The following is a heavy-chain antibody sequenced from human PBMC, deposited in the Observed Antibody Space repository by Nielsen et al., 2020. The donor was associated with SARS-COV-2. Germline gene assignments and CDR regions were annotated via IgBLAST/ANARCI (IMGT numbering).Heavy chain of an antibody. J-gene: IGHJ4*02. Sequence: GESLKISCAASGFAFSTHAMHWVRQAPGKGLEWVAMIWRGGNYKFYPDSVRGRFTISRDDFKNLVSLQMESLRVEDTALYYCTRDPPDSGWALDYWGQGIPVTVSS. V-gene: IGHV3-33*04. CDR1: GFAFSTHA. CDR2: IWRGGNYK. D-gene: IGHD6-19*01. CDR3: TRDPPDSGWALDY.